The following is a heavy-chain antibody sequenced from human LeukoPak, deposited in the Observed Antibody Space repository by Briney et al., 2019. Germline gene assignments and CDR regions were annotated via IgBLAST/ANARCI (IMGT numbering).Heavy chain of an antibody. CDR2: IYTSGST. V-gene: IGHV4-4*07. CDR3: ARVTYSSSSMSLDGFDI. CDR1: GGSIISYY. Sequence: SETLSLTCTVSGGSIISYYWSWIRQPTGKGLEWIGRIYTSGSTNYTPSLKSRVTMSVDTSKNQFSLKLSSVTAADTAVYYCARVTYSSSSMSLDGFDIWGQGTMVTVSS. D-gene: IGHD6-6*01. J-gene: IGHJ3*02.